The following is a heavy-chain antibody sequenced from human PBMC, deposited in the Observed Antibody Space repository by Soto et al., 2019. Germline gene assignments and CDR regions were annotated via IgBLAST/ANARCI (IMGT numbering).Heavy chain of an antibody. Sequence: HPGGSLRLSCAASGFEFSNYAMSWVRQAPGKGLEWVSLISATGGGTYYADSVKGRFTISRDNSHNTLYLQVHSLTAEDTAVYYCAKDRRAGGNSAFYFDFWGQGAQVTVSS. J-gene: IGHJ4*02. CDR2: ISATGGGT. CDR3: AKDRRAGGNSAFYFDF. D-gene: IGHD3-16*01. V-gene: IGHV3-23*01. CDR1: GFEFSNYA.